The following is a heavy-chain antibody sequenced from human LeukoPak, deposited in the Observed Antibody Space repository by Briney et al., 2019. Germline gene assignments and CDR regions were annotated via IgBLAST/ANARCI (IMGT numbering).Heavy chain of an antibody. CDR3: AREDYSNYGGTFDY. Sequence: GGSLRLSCAASGFTFDDYGMSWVRQAPGKGLEWVSGINWNGGSTGYADSVKGRFTISRDNAKNSLYLQMNSLRAEDTALYYYAREDYSNYGGTFDYWGQGTLVTVSS. CDR1: GFTFDDYG. D-gene: IGHD4-11*01. CDR2: INWNGGST. J-gene: IGHJ4*02. V-gene: IGHV3-20*04.